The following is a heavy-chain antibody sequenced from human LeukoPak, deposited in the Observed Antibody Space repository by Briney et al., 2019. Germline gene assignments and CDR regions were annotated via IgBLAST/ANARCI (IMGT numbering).Heavy chain of an antibody. V-gene: IGHV1-69*13. Sequence: SVKVSCKASGGTFSSYAISWVRQAPGQGLEWMGGIIPIFGTANYAQKFQGRVTITADESTSTAYMELSSLRSEDTAVYYCARDMELRYCSSTSCYYYYYGMDVWGQGTTVTVSS. D-gene: IGHD2-2*01. CDR1: GGTFSSYA. CDR2: IIPIFGTA. J-gene: IGHJ6*02. CDR3: ARDMELRYCSSTSCYYYYYGMDV.